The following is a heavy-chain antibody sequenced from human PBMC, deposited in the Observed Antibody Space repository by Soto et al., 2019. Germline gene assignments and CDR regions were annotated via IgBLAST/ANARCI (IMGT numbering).Heavy chain of an antibody. CDR2: FRSGGDDDTT. Sequence: GGSLRLSCAASGFTFSSYSMSWVRQAPGKGLEWVSGFRSGGDDDTTYYADSVRGRFTISRDNSKNTLFLQMNSLRAEDTATYHCAKKVNSGSASQFFDYWGQGTMVTVSS. D-gene: IGHD3-10*01. J-gene: IGHJ4*02. CDR1: GFTFSSYS. V-gene: IGHV3-23*01. CDR3: AKKVNSGSASQFFDY.